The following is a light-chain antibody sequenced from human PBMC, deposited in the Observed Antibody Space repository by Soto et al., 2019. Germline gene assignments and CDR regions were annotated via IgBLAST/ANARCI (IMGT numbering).Light chain of an antibody. Sequence: DIQMTQSPSSLSASVGDRVTITCRASQNIDTFLNWYQQKPGKAPELVIFHASILKRGAPRRFSGSGSGTNFTLTISGLQPDDYANYYCQHSHTAPQFTFGRGTEVDIK. CDR2: HAS. CDR1: QNIDTF. CDR3: QHSHTAPQFT. V-gene: IGKV1-39*01. J-gene: IGKJ3*01.